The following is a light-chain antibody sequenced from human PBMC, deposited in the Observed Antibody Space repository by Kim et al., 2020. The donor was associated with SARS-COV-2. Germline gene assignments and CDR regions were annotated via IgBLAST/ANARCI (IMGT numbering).Light chain of an antibody. CDR3: ASYAGAREVV. J-gene: IGLJ3*02. Sequence: GQSVPTSCTGTFTDVGRYEYVSWYQQYPGKVPNLIIYEVIHRASGVPDRFSGSKSGNTASLTISGLQTEDVADYYCASYAGAREVVFGGGTKVTVL. CDR1: FTDVGRYEY. CDR2: EVI. V-gene: IGLV2-11*02.